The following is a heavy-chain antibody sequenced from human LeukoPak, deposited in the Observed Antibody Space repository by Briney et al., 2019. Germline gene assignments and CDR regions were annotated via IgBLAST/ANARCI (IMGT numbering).Heavy chain of an antibody. D-gene: IGHD3-10*01. CDR3: ARDFGELFLDY. CDR2: IYYSGST. CDR1: GGSISSGSYY. J-gene: IGHJ4*02. Sequence: SETLSLTCTVSGGSISSGSYYWGWIRQPPGKGLEWIGSIYYSGSTYYNPSLKSRLTISVDKSKNQFSLKLSSVTAADTAVYYCARDFGELFLDYWGQGTLVTVSS. V-gene: IGHV4-39*07.